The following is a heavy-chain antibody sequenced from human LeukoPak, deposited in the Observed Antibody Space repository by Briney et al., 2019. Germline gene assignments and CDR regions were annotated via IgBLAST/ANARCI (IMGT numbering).Heavy chain of an antibody. CDR3: ATYGSDGYKGFY. D-gene: IGHD5-24*01. CDR1: GFTFNKYT. V-gene: IGHV3-21*05. CDR2: IDGSSAYI. Sequence: PGGSLRLSCAASGFTFNKYTMSWVRQAPGKGLEWITYIDGSSAYIYYADSVKGRFTTSTDNAKNSVYLHMNSLRAEDTAVYYCATYGSDGYKGFYWGQGTLVTVSS. J-gene: IGHJ4*02.